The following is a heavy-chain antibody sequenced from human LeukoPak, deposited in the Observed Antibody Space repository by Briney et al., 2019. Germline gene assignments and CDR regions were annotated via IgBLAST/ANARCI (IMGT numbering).Heavy chain of an antibody. Sequence: GGSLRLSCAASGFTFSDYYMSWIRQAPGKGLEWVSYISSSSSYTNYADSVKGRFTISRDNAKNSLYLQMNSLRAEDTAVYYCASMTTVTKYFQHWGQGTLVTVSS. CDR3: ASMTTVTKYFQH. V-gene: IGHV3-11*06. D-gene: IGHD4-17*01. J-gene: IGHJ1*01. CDR2: ISSSSSYT. CDR1: GFTFSDYY.